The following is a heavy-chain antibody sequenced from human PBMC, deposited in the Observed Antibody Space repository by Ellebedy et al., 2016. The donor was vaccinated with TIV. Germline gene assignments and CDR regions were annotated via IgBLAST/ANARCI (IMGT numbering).Heavy chain of an antibody. CDR3: AKDRSISGFAMYCFDS. Sequence: SLKISCVASGFNFEAYAMHWVRQAPGTGLEWVSSVNWNSGHIAYADSVRGRFTISRDNANNSLYLQMNSLSAEGTALYYCAKDRSISGFAMYCFDSWGQGIPVTVSS. V-gene: IGHV3-9*01. CDR1: GFNFEAYA. CDR2: VNWNSGHI. J-gene: IGHJ5*01. D-gene: IGHD1-20*01.